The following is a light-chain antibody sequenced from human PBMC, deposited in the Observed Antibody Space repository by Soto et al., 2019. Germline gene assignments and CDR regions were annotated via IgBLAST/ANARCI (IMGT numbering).Light chain of an antibody. J-gene: IGLJ3*02. CDR2: DNT. V-gene: IGLV1-40*01. CDR3: QSYDTSLSVCV. Sequence: QSVLTQPPSVSGAPGQRVTISCTGSSSNIGAGYDVHWYQQLPGTAPKLLIYDNTHRPSGVPDRFSGSKSGASASLAITGLQDEDEADYYCQSYDTSLSVCVFGGGTKLTVL. CDR1: SSNIGAGYD.